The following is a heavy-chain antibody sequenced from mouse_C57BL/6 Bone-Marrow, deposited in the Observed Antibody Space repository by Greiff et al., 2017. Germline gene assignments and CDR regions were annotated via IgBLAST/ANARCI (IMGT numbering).Heavy chain of an antibody. V-gene: IGHV3-6*01. CDR1: GYSITSGYY. Sequence: EVKLQESGPGLVKPSQSLSLTCSVTGYSITSGYYWNWIRQFPGNKLEWMGYISYDGSNNYNPSLKNRISITRDTSKNQFFLKLNSVTTEDTATYYCARGEGDYWGQGTSVTVSS. J-gene: IGHJ4*01. CDR2: ISYDGSN. CDR3: ARGEGDY.